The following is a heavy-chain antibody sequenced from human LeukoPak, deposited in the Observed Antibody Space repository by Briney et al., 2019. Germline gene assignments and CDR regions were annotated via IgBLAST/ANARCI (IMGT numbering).Heavy chain of an antibody. CDR3: AKAGRGGAITMVRGVKGDYYYMDV. J-gene: IGHJ6*03. D-gene: IGHD3-10*01. Sequence: GGSLRLSCAASGFTFSSYWMHWVRQAPGKGLVWVSRINSDGSSTSYADSVKGRFTISRDNAKNTLYLQMNSLRAEDTAIYYCAKAGRGGAITMVRGVKGDYYYMDVWGKGTTVTISS. CDR1: GFTFSSYW. V-gene: IGHV3-74*01. CDR2: INSDGSST.